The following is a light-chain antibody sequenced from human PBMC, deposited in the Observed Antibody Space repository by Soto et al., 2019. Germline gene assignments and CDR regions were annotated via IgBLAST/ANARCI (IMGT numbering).Light chain of an antibody. CDR1: SSDVGYYNL. CDR2: EVT. V-gene: IGLV2-23*02. Sequence: QSVLTQPASVSGSPGQSITISCTGTSSDVGYYNLVSWYQQHPGKAPKHIIYEVTKRPSGFPSRFSGSKSGNTASLTISGLQAGDEADYYYCSYAGSTTHYVFGTGTKLTVL. J-gene: IGLJ1*01. CDR3: CSYAGSTTHYV.